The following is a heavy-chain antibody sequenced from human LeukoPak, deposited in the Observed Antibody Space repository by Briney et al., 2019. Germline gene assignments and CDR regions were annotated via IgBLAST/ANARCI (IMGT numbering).Heavy chain of an antibody. CDR1: GYTFTVYY. J-gene: IGHJ5*02. Sequence: GASVKVSCKASGYTFTVYYMHWVRQAPGRGLEWMGWINPNSGGTNYAQKFQGRVTMTRDTSISTAYMELSRLRSDDTAVYYCARFVLRSNWFDPWGQGTPVTVSS. D-gene: IGHD3-3*01. V-gene: IGHV1-2*02. CDR2: INPNSGGT. CDR3: ARFVLRSNWFDP.